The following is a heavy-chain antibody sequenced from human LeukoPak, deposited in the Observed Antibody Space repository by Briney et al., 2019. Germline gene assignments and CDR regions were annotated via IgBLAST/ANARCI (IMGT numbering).Heavy chain of an antibody. J-gene: IGHJ4*02. Sequence: SETLSLTCTVSGGSISSYYWSWIRQPPGKGLEWIGYIYYSGSTNYNPSLKSRVTISVDKSKNQFSLKLSSVTAADKAVYYCARHTAAGIDYWGQGTLVTVSS. D-gene: IGHD6-13*01. CDR3: ARHTAAGIDY. CDR1: GGSISSYY. V-gene: IGHV4-59*12. CDR2: IYYSGST.